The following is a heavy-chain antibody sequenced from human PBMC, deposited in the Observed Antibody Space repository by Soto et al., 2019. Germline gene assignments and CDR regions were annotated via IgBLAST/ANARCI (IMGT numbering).Heavy chain of an antibody. CDR3: AKERFRSSWNTFDY. J-gene: IGHJ4*02. V-gene: IGHV3-9*01. CDR2: ISWNSGSI. D-gene: IGHD6-13*01. CDR1: GFTFEDYA. Sequence: GGSLRLSCAASGFTFEDYAMHWVRQAPGKGLEWVSGISWNSGSIDYADSVKGRFTMSRDNAKNSLYLQMNSLRGEDTALYYCAKERFRSSWNTFDYWGQGTLVTVSS.